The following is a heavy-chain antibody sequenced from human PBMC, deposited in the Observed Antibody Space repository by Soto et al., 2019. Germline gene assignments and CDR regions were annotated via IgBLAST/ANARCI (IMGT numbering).Heavy chain of an antibody. Sequence: GSLRPSCPAFGLTFSSYSMNWVRQAPGKGLEWVSSISSSSSYIYYADSVKGRFTISRDNAKNSLYLQMNSLRAEDTAVYYCARAIMPGDYWGQGTLVTVSS. CDR1: GLTFSSYS. J-gene: IGHJ4*02. CDR3: ARAIMPGDY. V-gene: IGHV3-21*01. D-gene: IGHD2-2*01. CDR2: ISSSSSYI.